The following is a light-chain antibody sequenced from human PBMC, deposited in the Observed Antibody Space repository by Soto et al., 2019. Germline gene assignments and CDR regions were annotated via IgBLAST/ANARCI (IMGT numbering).Light chain of an antibody. Sequence: QYVLTQTASVSGSPGQSITISCTGTSSDVGGYNYVSWYQQHPGKAPKLMIYDVSNRPSGVSNRFSGSKSGNTASLTISGLQAEDEADYYCSSYTSSSTFFGTGTKVTVL. J-gene: IGLJ1*01. CDR2: DVS. V-gene: IGLV2-14*01. CDR3: SSYTSSSTF. CDR1: SSDVGGYNY.